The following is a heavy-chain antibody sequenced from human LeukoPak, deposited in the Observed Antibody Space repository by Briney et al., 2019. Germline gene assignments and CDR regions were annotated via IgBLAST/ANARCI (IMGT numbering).Heavy chain of an antibody. Sequence: GGSLRLSCAASGFTFSSYAMNWVRQAPGKGLEWVSIISGSGGDTYFADSVKGRFAISRDNSKNTLYLQMNSLRAEDTAVYYCAKGYCSSANCYSDYWGHGTLVTGSS. CDR2: ISGSGGDT. V-gene: IGHV3-23*01. CDR3: AKGYCSSANCYSDY. CDR1: GFTFSSYA. D-gene: IGHD2-2*02. J-gene: IGHJ4*01.